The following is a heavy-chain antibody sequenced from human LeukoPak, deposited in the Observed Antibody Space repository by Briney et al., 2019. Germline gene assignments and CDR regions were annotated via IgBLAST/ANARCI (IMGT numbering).Heavy chain of an antibody. CDR3: ARDLLTGYYRYFDY. Sequence: PGGSLRLSCAASGFTVSSNYMSWVRQAPGKGLEWVSVIDSGGSTYYADSVKGRFTISRDNSKNTLYLQMNSLRAEDTAVYYCARDLLTGYYRYFDYWGQGTLVTVSS. CDR2: IDSGGST. J-gene: IGHJ4*02. CDR1: GFTVSSNY. D-gene: IGHD3-9*01. V-gene: IGHV3-53*01.